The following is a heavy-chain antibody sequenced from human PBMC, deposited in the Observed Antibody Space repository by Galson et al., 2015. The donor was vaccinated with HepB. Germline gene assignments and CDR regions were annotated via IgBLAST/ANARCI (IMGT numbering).Heavy chain of an antibody. Sequence: SVKVSCKASGDTFSSQTIGWVRQAPGQGLEWMGGIIPMFGVPNYAQNFQDRVSITADKSTSTAYLELNSLTFEDTAVYFCASRGLASTGFRWYFDLWGRGTLVTVSS. J-gene: IGHJ2*01. CDR2: IIPMFGVP. CDR1: GDTFSSQT. D-gene: IGHD1-1*01. CDR3: ASRGLASTGFRWYFDL. V-gene: IGHV1-69*10.